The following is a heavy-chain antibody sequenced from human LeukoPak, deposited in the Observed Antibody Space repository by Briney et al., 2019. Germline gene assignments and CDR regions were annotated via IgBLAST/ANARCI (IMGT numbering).Heavy chain of an antibody. J-gene: IGHJ4*02. V-gene: IGHV1-2*02. CDR3: ARADIVVVPAALPED. CDR2: INPNSGGT. CDR1: GYTFTGYY. D-gene: IGHD2-2*01. Sequence: ASVKVSCKASGYTFTGYYMHWVRQAPGHGLEWMGWINPNSGGTNYAQKFQGRVTMTRDTSISTAYMELSRLRSDDTAVYYCARADIVVVPAALPEDWGQGTLVTVSS.